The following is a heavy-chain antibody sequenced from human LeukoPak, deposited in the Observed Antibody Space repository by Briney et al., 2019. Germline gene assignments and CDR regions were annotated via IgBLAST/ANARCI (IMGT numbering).Heavy chain of an antibody. CDR3: AKRLTISSSGSLDH. V-gene: IGHV3-23*01. Sequence: GGSLRLSCAASGFIFSNYVISWVRQAPGKGLEWLTAIISSGSTRYYAESVKGRFTISRENSKNTVFLEMNSLRVEDTAVYYCAKRLTISSSGSLDHWGQGTLPTVSS. D-gene: IGHD3-22*01. CDR2: IISSGSTR. J-gene: IGHJ4*02. CDR1: GFIFSNYV.